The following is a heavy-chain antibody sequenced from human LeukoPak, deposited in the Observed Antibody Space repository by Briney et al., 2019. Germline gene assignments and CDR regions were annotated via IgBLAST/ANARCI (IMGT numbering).Heavy chain of an antibody. J-gene: IGHJ4*02. CDR3: AKEEDTAWHIFDY. CDR2: ISGSGGRT. V-gene: IGHV3-23*01. Sequence: VRQAPXXXLEWVSGISGSGGRTYYADSVKGRFTISRDNSKKKLYLQMNSLRVDDTAVYYCAKEEDTAWHIFDYWGQGTLVTVSS. D-gene: IGHD2-21*01.